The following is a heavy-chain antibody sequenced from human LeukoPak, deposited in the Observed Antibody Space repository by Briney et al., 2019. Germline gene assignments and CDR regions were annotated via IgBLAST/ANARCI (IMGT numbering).Heavy chain of an antibody. CDR3: AKGAAYYDFWSGYFDYMDV. V-gene: IGHV3-30*18. Sequence: GGSLRLSCAASGFTFSSYGMHWVRQAPSKGLEWVAVISYDGSNKYYADSVKGRFTISRDNSKNTLYLQMSSLRAEDTAVYYCAKGAAYYDFWSGYFDYMDVWGKGTTVTVSS. J-gene: IGHJ6*03. CDR1: GFTFSSYG. CDR2: ISYDGSNK. D-gene: IGHD3-3*01.